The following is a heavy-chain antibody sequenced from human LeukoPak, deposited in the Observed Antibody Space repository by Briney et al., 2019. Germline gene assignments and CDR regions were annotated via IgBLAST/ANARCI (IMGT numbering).Heavy chain of an antibody. J-gene: IGHJ4*02. Sequence: GGSLRLSCAASGFTFDDYAMHWVRQAPGKGLEWVSGISWNSGSIGYADSVKGRFTISRDNAKNSLYLQMNSLRAEDTALYYCEKGYSRGWPSQYYFDYWGQGPLVTVSS. D-gene: IGHD6-19*01. CDR3: EKGYSRGWPSQYYFDY. CDR1: GFTFDDYA. CDR2: ISWNSGSI. V-gene: IGHV3-9*01.